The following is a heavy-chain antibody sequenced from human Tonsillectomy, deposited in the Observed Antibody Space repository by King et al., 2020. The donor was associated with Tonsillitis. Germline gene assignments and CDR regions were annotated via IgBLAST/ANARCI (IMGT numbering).Heavy chain of an antibody. CDR1: GFTFSSYA. CDR3: AKEPYDTSGYYSDY. J-gene: IGHJ4*02. Sequence: VQLVESGGGLVQPGGSLRLSCAASGFTFSSYAMSWVRQAPGKGLEWVSVISYSGGITYYADVVKGRFNNSRDNSKNTLYLQMNSLRPEDTAVYYCAKEPYDTSGYYSDYWGQGTLVTVSS. CDR2: ISYSGGIT. D-gene: IGHD3-22*01. V-gene: IGHV3-23*04.